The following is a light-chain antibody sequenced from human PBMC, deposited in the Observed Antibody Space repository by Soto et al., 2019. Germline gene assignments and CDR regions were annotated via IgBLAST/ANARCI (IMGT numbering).Light chain of an antibody. J-gene: IGLJ1*01. CDR3: TSYSASDTLDV. Sequence: QSALTQPASVSGSPGQSITISCTGTRSDVGAYNYVSWYQHHPGKAPKLLIYDVSDRPSGVSNRFSGSKSVSTDSLTISGLQSEDEADYYCTSYSASDTLDVFGSGTKLTVL. CDR1: RSDVGAYNY. V-gene: IGLV2-14*01. CDR2: DVS.